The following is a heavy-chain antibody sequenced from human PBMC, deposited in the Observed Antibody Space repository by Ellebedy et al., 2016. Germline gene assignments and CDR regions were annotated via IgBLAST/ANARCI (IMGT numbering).Heavy chain of an antibody. D-gene: IGHD2-2*01. V-gene: IGHV1-69*13. CDR3: ARDTNQLLEGFDI. CDR1: GGTFSSYA. J-gene: IGHJ3*02. Sequence: SVKVSCXASGGTFSSYAISWVRQAPGQGLEWMGGIIPIFGTANYAQKFQGRVTITADESTSTAYMELSSLRSEDTAVYYCARDTNQLLEGFDIWGQGTMVTVSS. CDR2: IIPIFGTA.